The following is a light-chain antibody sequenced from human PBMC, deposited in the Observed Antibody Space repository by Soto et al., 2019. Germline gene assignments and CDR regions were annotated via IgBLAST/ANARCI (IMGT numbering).Light chain of an antibody. CDR3: HQRQSWPRP. Sequence: IGMTKDRSTLSVSPGERATLSCRASQSISNNLAWYQQKPGQAPRLLIYLTSNRAAGVPSRFSAWGSETDFTLTISDVQPEDFAVYYCHQRQSWPRPFGQGTKVDTK. J-gene: IGKJ1*01. CDR2: LTS. CDR1: QSISNN. V-gene: IGKV3-11*01.